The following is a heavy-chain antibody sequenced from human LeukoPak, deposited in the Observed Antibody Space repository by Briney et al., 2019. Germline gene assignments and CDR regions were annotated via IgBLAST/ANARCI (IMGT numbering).Heavy chain of an antibody. J-gene: IGHJ4*02. CDR1: GFTFSSYA. Sequence: PGGSLRLSCAASGFTFSSYAMHWVRQAPGKGLEWVAVISYDGSNKYYADSVKGRFTISRDNSKNTLYLQMNSLRAEDTAVYYCARVGVGYCSSTCCSDPYFDYWGQGTLATVSS. V-gene: IGHV3-30-3*01. CDR3: ARVGVGYCSSTCCSDPYFDY. D-gene: IGHD2-2*01. CDR2: ISYDGSNK.